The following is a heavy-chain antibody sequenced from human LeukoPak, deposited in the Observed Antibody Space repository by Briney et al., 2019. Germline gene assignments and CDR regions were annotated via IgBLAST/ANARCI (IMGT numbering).Heavy chain of an antibody. J-gene: IGHJ6*03. Sequence: SQTLSLTCALSGDGVSSNSAAWTWIRQSPSRGLEWLGRTYYRSKWSDDYAVSVKSRITINPDTSKNQFSLHLNSMTPEDTAIYYCARGRVTTIANYYYYYIDVWGEGTTVTVSS. CDR2: TYYRSKWSD. CDR3: ARGRVTTIANYYYYYIDV. D-gene: IGHD4-17*01. V-gene: IGHV6-1*01. CDR1: GDGVSSNSAA.